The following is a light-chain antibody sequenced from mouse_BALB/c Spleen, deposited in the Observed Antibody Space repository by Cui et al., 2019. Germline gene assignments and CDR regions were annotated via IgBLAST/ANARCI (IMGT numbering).Light chain of an antibody. J-gene: IGKJ1*01. CDR3: QQYSKLPPT. Sequence: DIQMTQTTSSLSASLGDRVTISCSASQGISNYLNWYQQKPEGTVKLLIYYTSSLHSGSPSRFSGSGSGTDYSLTISNLEPEDIATYYCQQYSKLPPTFGGGTKLEIK. CDR1: QGISNY. CDR2: YTS. V-gene: IGKV10-94*01.